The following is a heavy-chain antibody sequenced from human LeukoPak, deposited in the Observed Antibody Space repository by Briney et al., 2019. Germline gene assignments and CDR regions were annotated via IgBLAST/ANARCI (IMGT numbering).Heavy chain of an antibody. V-gene: IGHV3-11*01. J-gene: IGHJ4*02. CDR3: ARDKHYDSSGYYNY. D-gene: IGHD3-22*01. Sequence: PGGSLRLSCAASGFTFSDYYMSWIRQAPGKGLEWVSYISSSGSTIYYADSVKGRFTISRDNAKNSLYLQMNSLRTEDTAVYYCARDKHYDSSGYYNYWGQGTLVTVSS. CDR2: ISSSGSTI. CDR1: GFTFSDYY.